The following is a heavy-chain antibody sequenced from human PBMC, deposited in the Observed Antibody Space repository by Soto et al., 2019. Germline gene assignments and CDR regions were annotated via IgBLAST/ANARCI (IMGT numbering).Heavy chain of an antibody. D-gene: IGHD3-3*01. Sequence: KPSETLSLTCTVSGGSISSYYWSWIRQPPGKGLEWIGYIYYSGSTNYNPSLKSRVTISVDTSKNQFSLKLSSVTAADTAVYYCARDLIAPGVVSTYYYYYGMDVWGQGTTVTVSS. V-gene: IGHV4-59*01. CDR2: IYYSGST. J-gene: IGHJ6*02. CDR3: ARDLIAPGVVSTYYYYYGMDV. CDR1: GGSISSYY.